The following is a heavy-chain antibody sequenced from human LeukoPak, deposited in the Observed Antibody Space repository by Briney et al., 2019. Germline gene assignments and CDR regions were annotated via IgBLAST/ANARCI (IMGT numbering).Heavy chain of an antibody. CDR1: GFTFSSYS. V-gene: IGHV3-21*01. CDR3: ARGDQLLGVREGFGYDY. CDR2: ISSSSSYI. Sequence: GGSLRLSCAASGFTFSSYSMNWVRQAPGKGLEWVSSISSSSSYIYYADSVKGRFTISRDNAKNSLYLQMNSLRAEDTPVYYCARGDQLLGVREGFGYDYWGQGTLVTVSS. J-gene: IGHJ4*02. D-gene: IGHD2-2*01.